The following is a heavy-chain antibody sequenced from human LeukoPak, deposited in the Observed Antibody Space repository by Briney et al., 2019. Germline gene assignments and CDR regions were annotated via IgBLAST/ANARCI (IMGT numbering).Heavy chain of an antibody. D-gene: IGHD3-3*01. CDR3: ARNSITAFDY. J-gene: IGHJ4*02. CDR2: ISYDGTDK. V-gene: IGHV3-30*03. Sequence: PGRSLRLSCAASGFTFSNYGMHWVRQAPGKGLEWVAVISYDGTDKYYADSVKGRFTISRDNSKNTLYLQMNSLRAEDTAVYYCARNSITAFDYWGQGTLVTVSS. CDR1: GFTFSNYG.